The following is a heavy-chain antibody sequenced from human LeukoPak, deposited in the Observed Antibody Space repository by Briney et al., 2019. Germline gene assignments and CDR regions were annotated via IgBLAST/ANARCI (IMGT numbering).Heavy chain of an antibody. Sequence: GGSLTLSYAASGFTFRNHGMSWVRQAPGKGLEWVSGIIGTGDSTFYADPVKGRFTISRDNSRNTLYLHMNSLRVDDTAVYYCASLYNDYGDYWGQGALVTVSS. D-gene: IGHD5-24*01. J-gene: IGHJ4*02. CDR2: IIGTGDST. CDR1: GFTFRNHG. CDR3: ASLYNDYGDY. V-gene: IGHV3-23*01.